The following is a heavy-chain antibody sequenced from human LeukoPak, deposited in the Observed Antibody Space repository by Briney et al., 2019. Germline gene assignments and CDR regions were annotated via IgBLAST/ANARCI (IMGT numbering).Heavy chain of an antibody. CDR2: ISGSGGST. J-gene: IGHJ4*02. CDR1: GFTFSSYA. Sequence: GGSLRLSCAASGFTFSSYAMSWARQAPGKGLEWVSAISGSGGSTYYADSVKGRFTISRDNSKNTLYLQMNSLRAEDTAVYYCAKDVLSTVDTMIVVVIPSGFDYWGQGTLVTVSS. CDR3: AKDVLSTVDTMIVVVIPSGFDY. D-gene: IGHD3-22*01. V-gene: IGHV3-23*01.